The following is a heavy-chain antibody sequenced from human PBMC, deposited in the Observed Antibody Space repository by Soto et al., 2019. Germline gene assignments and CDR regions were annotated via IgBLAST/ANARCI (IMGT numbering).Heavy chain of an antibody. Sequence: GGSLRLSCAASGFTFSGYAMSWVRQAPGKGLEWVSAISGSGGSTYYADSVKGRFTVPRDNSKDTLFLQMNSLRAEDTAVYYCAKLDYYYDSSGYSDYWGQGTLVTVSS. CDR2: ISGSGGST. J-gene: IGHJ4*02. CDR3: AKLDYYYDSSGYSDY. CDR1: GFTFSGYA. V-gene: IGHV3-23*01. D-gene: IGHD3-22*01.